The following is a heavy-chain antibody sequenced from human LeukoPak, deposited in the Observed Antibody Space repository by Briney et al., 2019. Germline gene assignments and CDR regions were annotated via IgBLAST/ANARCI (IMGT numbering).Heavy chain of an antibody. Sequence: APVKVSCKASGYTLSDYYIYWVRQAPGQRLEWLGWLNPHSGGTNYAQKFQGRVTLTRDTSISTAYMELTTLTSDDTAIYYCARGHRIINGLDVWGQGTTGMVSS. J-gene: IGHJ6*02. CDR2: LNPHSGGT. V-gene: IGHV1-2*02. CDR1: GYTLSDYY. CDR3: ARGHRIINGLDV.